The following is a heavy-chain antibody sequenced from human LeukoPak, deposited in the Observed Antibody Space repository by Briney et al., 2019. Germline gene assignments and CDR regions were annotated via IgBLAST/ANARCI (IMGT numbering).Heavy chain of an antibody. CDR1: GYTFTSYA. D-gene: IGHD3-22*01. CDR3: ARDRLVVVTDAFDI. J-gene: IGHJ3*02. Sequence: ASVKVSCKASGYTFTSYAMHWVRQAPGQRLEWMGWINAGNGNTKYSQKFQGRVTITRDTSASTAYMELSSLRSEDTAVYYCARDRLVVVTDAFDIWGQGTMVTVSS. V-gene: IGHV1-3*01. CDR2: INAGNGNT.